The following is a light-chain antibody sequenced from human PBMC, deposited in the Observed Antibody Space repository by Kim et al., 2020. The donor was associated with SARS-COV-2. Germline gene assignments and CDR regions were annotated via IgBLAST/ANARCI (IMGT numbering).Light chain of an antibody. V-gene: IGKV1-33*01. CDR2: GAS. CDR3: QQYDDLPFT. J-gene: IGKJ3*01. CDR1: HDISNY. Sequence: ASVGDRVRITCQASHDISNYLNWYQHKPEKAPKLLISGASNLEAGVPSRFGGSGSGRDFTFTISSLQPDDIATYYCQQYDDLPFTFGPGTKVDIK.